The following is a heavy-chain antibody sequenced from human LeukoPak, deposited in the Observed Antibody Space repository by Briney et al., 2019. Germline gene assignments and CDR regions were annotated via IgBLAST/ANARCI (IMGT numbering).Heavy chain of an antibody. Sequence: GASLRLSCAASGFTFSSYAMSWVRQAPGKGLEWVSAISGSGGSTYYADSVKGRFTISRDNSKNTLYLQMNSLRAEDTAVYYCAKDQRMVERLVWFDPWGQGTLVTVSS. CDR3: AKDQRMVERLVWFDP. V-gene: IGHV3-23*01. J-gene: IGHJ5*02. CDR1: GFTFSSYA. D-gene: IGHD1-1*01. CDR2: ISGSGGST.